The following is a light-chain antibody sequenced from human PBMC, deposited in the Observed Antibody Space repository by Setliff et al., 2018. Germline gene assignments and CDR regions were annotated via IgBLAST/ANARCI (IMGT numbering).Light chain of an antibody. CDR1: GSDVGSSNL. CDR2: EVN. J-gene: IGLJ2*01. V-gene: IGLV2-23*02. Sequence: QSALTQPASVSGSPGQSITISCTGTGSDVGSSNLVSWYQHHPGKAPKLIIYEVNKRPSGVSNHFSGSKSDNTASLTISGLQAEDEADYYCCSSYASSSIVVFGGGTKVTVL. CDR3: CSSYASSSIVV.